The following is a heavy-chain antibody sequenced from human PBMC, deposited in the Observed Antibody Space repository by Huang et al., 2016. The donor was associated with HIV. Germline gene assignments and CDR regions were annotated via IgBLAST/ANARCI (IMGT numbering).Heavy chain of an antibody. J-gene: IGHJ4*02. D-gene: IGHD2-15*01. CDR3: VTLPPVNYGRSGGRVRDY. Sequence: QVQLVQSGAEVKKPGASVNVSCKASGYTFSNYDINWVRQAPGQGLEWMGWMNPSSGNTGYARKFQGRVTMTRSTSISTAYMELSRLRFEDTAVYYCVTLPPVNYGRSGGRVRDYWGQGSLVTVSS. CDR1: GYTFSNYD. CDR2: MNPSSGNT. V-gene: IGHV1-8*01.